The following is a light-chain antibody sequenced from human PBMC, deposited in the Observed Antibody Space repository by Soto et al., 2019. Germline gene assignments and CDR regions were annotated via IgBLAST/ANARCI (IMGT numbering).Light chain of an antibody. Sequence: QSALTQPASVSGSPGRSITISCTGTSTDIGTYNSVSWYQHHPGKAPKLLIFEVIDRPSGVSDRFSGSKSGNTASLTISSLQVEDEADYYCCSYTTTYTLVFGGGTQLTVL. CDR1: STDIGTYNS. J-gene: IGLJ3*02. CDR3: CSYTTTYTLV. CDR2: EVI. V-gene: IGLV2-14*01.